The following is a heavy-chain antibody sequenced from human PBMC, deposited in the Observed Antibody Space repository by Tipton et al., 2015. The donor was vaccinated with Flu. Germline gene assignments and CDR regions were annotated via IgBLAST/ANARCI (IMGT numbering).Heavy chain of an antibody. Sequence: TLSLTCTVSGGSINSGSFYWTWIRQPAGKGLEWIGRIQGSGNTIYNPSLNSRVTMSVDTSENQFSLKLTSVTAADTAVYYCARGAKPSMDVWGQGTTVTVSS. CDR2: IQGSGNT. D-gene: IGHD1-14*01. CDR1: GGSINSGSFY. CDR3: ARGAKPSMDV. V-gene: IGHV4-61*02. J-gene: IGHJ6*02.